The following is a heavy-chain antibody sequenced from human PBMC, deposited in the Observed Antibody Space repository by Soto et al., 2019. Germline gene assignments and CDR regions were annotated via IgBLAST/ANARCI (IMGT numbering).Heavy chain of an antibody. CDR1: GFTFSGSA. CDR2: IRSKVNNYAT. Sequence: EVQVVESGGDLVQPGGSLKLSCAASGFTFSGSAMNWVRQASGKGLEWVGRIRSKVNNYATAYAASVRGRFTISRDDSKNMAFLQMNSLKTEDTAIYYCTRGAWGGYWGQGTLVTVSS. J-gene: IGHJ4*02. D-gene: IGHD3-16*01. V-gene: IGHV3-73*02. CDR3: TRGAWGGY.